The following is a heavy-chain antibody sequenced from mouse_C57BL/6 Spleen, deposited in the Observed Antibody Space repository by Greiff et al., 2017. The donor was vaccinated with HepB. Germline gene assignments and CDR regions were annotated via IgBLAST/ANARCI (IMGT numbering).Heavy chain of an antibody. D-gene: IGHD3-2*02. CDR1: GYTFTSYG. CDR3: ARGGCSGYDLAWFAY. V-gene: IGHV1-81*01. CDR2: IYPRSGNT. J-gene: IGHJ3*01. Sequence: QVQLQQSGAELARPGASVKLSCKASGYTFTSYGISWVKQRTGQGLEWIGEIYPRSGNTYYNEKFKGKATLTADKSSSTAYMELRSLTSEDSAVYFCARGGCSGYDLAWFAYWGQGTLVTVSA.